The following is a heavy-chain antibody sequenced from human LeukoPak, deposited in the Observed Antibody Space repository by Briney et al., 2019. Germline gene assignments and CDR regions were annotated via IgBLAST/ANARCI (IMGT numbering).Heavy chain of an antibody. V-gene: IGHV3-53*04. D-gene: IGHD3-22*01. CDR2: IYSGGST. Sequence: GGSLRLSCAASGFTVSSNYMSWVRQAPGKGLEWVSVIYSGGSTYYADSVKGRFNISRHNSKNTLYLQMNSLRAEDTALYYCARGPDYYDSSGLYYFDYWGQGTLVTVSS. CDR1: GFTVSSNY. CDR3: ARGPDYYDSSGLYYFDY. J-gene: IGHJ4*02.